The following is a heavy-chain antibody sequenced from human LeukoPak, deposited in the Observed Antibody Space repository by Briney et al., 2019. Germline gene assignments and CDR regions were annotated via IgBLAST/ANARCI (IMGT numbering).Heavy chain of an antibody. CDR3: ARAGPSYYDILTGYPKLYFDL. J-gene: IGHJ2*01. D-gene: IGHD3-9*01. CDR1: GGSISSGGYY. V-gene: IGHV4-31*03. Sequence: SQTLSLTCTVSGGSISSGGYYWSWIRQHPGKGLEWIGYIYYSGSTYYHPSLKSRVTISVDTSKNQFSLKLSSVTAADTAVYYCARAGPSYYDILTGYPKLYFDLWGRGTLVTVSS. CDR2: IYYSGST.